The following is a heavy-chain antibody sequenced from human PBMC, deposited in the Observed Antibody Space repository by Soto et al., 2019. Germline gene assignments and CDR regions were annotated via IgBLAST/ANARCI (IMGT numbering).Heavy chain of an antibody. V-gene: IGHV3-74*03. CDR3: ARTSSGPNPFDI. Sequence: EVQLVESGGGLVQPGGSLRLSCAASGFTFTNYWMHWVRKAPGKGLVWVSRINTDGTSITYADSVKGRFTISRDNAKNTLYLQMNSLRAEDTAVYYCARTSSGPNPFDIWGQGTMVNVS. CDR2: INTDGTSI. D-gene: IGHD3-22*01. CDR1: GFTFTNYW. J-gene: IGHJ3*02.